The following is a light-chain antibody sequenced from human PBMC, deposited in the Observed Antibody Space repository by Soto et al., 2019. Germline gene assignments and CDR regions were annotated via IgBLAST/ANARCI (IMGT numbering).Light chain of an antibody. CDR1: QSVSSSY. CDR2: GAS. CDR3: QRYGSSVT. V-gene: IGKV3-20*01. Sequence: IVLTHSPCSLCLSXEERATLAXXASQSVSSSYLAWYQQKPGQAPRLLIYGASSRAPGTPDRFSGSGSGTDFSLTISRLEPEDFAVYFCQRYGSSVTFGGGTKVDIK. J-gene: IGKJ4*01.